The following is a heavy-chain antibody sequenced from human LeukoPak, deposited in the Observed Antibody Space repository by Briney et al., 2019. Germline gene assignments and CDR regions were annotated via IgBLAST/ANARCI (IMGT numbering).Heavy chain of an antibody. D-gene: IGHD3-9*01. CDR2: IYTSGST. J-gene: IGHJ6*03. V-gene: IGHV4-61*02. CDR1: GGSISSGSYY. Sequence: TLSLTCTVSGGSISSGSYYWSWIRQPAGKGLEWIGRIYTSGSTNYNPSLKSRVTISVDTSKNQFSLKLSSVTAADTAVYYCARGGYDILTGYGYYYYYMDVWGKGTTVTISS. CDR3: ARGGYDILTGYGYYYYYMDV.